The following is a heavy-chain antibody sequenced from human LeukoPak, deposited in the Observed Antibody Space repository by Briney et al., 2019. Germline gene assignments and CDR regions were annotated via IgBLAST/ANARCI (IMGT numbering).Heavy chain of an antibody. CDR1: GFTFSTYA. D-gene: IGHD3-22*01. J-gene: IGHJ5*02. Sequence: GGSLRLSCAASGFTFSTYAIHWVRQAPGKGLEWVAFIRYDGSNKYYADSVKGRFTISRDNSKNTLYLQMNSLRAEDTAVYYCAKGAPEYYYDSSGYLNWFDPWGQGTLVTVSS. V-gene: IGHV3-30*02. CDR2: IRYDGSNK. CDR3: AKGAPEYYYDSSGYLNWFDP.